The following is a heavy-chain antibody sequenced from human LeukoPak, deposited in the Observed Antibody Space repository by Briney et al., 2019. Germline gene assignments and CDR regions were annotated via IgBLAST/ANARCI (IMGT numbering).Heavy chain of an antibody. CDR3: ARQREHGYNPFDQ. D-gene: IGHD5-18*01. CDR2: IYPGDSDT. CDR1: GYTFTKYW. J-gene: IGHJ4*02. V-gene: IGHV5-51*01. Sequence: GESVKISCQGTGYTFTKYWIACVRQMPGRGLEWMGFIYPGDSDTRYSPSFQGQVTISADKSISTAYLQWRSLKASDTAMYYCARQREHGYNPFDQWGQGTLVTVSS.